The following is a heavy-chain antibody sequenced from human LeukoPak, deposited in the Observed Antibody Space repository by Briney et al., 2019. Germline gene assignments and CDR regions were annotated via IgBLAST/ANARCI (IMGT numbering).Heavy chain of an antibody. CDR3: TRRHHFGFLDS. CDR2: IKQDGSEK. D-gene: IGHD3-10*01. CDR1: GVMFPSYW. Sequence: GGSLRLSCAASGVMFPSYWMTWVRQAPGKGLEWVANIKQDGSEKYYVDSVKGRFTISRDNAKNSVYLQMNSLRAEDTAVYYCTRRHHFGFLDSWGQGTLVTVSS. J-gene: IGHJ4*02. V-gene: IGHV3-7*04.